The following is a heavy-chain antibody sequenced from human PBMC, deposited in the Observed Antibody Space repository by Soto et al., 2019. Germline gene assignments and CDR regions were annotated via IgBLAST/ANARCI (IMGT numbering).Heavy chain of an antibody. CDR1: GTSSSLDDR. CDR2: IYHSGST. D-gene: IGHD3-3*01. V-gene: IGHV4-30-4*01. CDR3: ASFFPVPQYDFWSGYSGFDY. J-gene: IGHJ4*01. Sequence: GTSSSLDDRCIWNKQTPGKGQDWIGYIYHSGSTYYNQSLKSRVTISVDTSKNQFSLKLSSVTAADTAVYYCASFFPVPQYDFWSGYSGFDYWGQGTLVTVSS.